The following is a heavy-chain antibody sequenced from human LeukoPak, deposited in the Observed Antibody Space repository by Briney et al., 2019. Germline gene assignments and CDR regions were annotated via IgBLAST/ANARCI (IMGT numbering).Heavy chain of an antibody. CDR3: ARDYLGGVRLGELSLAQAFDI. CDR2: IYTSGST. V-gene: IGHV4-39*06. J-gene: IGHJ3*02. D-gene: IGHD3-16*02. Sequence: PSETLSLTCTVSGGSISSSSYYWGWIPHPPGKGLEWFGRIYTSGSTNYNPSLKSPVTMSVATSKTKFAQKLSSVTAADTAVYYGARDYLGGVRLGELSLAQAFDIWGQGTMVTVSS. CDR1: GGSISSSSYY.